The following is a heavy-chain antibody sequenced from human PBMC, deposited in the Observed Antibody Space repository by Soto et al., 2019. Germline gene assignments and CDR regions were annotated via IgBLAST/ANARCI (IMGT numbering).Heavy chain of an antibody. CDR2: IYYSGST. J-gene: IGHJ5*02. V-gene: IGHV4-59*05. CDR1: GGSSRSYC. CDR3: ARFPSSRQRYWFDP. D-gene: IGHD6-25*01. Sequence: PSETLSLTCTVSGGSSRSYCWTWIRQPPGKGLEWIGSIYYSGSTYYNPSLKSRVTISVDTSKNQFSLKLSSVTAADTAVYYCARFPSSRQRYWFDPWGQGTLVTVSS.